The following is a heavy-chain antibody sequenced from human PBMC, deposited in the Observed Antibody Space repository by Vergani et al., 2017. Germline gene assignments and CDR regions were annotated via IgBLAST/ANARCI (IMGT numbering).Heavy chain of an antibody. V-gene: IGHV3-30*02. Sequence: QVQLVESGGGVVQPGGSLRLSCIASGFTFRIYGMHWVRQAPGKGLEWVAFIRYDGTKRFYGDSVKGRFTISRDNSQTTVFLQMNSLRAEDTAVYYCARGTPGAQNFNYYGMGVWGQGTTVTVSS. J-gene: IGHJ6*02. CDR2: IRYDGTKR. CDR1: GFTFRIYG. CDR3: ARGTPGAQNFNYYGMGV. D-gene: IGHD3-16*01.